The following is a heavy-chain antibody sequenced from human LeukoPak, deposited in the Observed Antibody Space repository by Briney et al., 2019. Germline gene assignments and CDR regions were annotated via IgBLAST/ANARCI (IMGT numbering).Heavy chain of an antibody. CDR1: GFTFSDYY. CDR3: ARGVPYYYDSSGYPDY. CDR2: ISSSGSTI. Sequence: GGSLRLSCAASGFTFSDYYMSWIRQAPGKGLEWVSYISSSGSTIYYADSVKGRFTISRDNAKNSLYLQMNSLRAEDPAVYYCARGVPYYYDSSGYPDYWGQGTLVTVSS. J-gene: IGHJ4*02. V-gene: IGHV3-11*01. D-gene: IGHD3-22*01.